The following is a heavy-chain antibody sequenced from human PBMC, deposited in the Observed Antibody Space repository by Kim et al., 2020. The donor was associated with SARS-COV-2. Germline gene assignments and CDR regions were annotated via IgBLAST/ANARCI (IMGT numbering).Heavy chain of an antibody. V-gene: IGHV3-48*03. CDR1: GFTFSSYE. Sequence: GGSLRLSCAASGFTFSSYEMNWVRQAPGKGLEWVSYISSSGSTIYYADSVKGRFTISRDNAKNSLYLQMNSLRAEDTAVYYCARDRGYSNPYYYYYYGMDVWGQGTTVTVSS. J-gene: IGHJ6*02. D-gene: IGHD4-4*01. CDR3: ARDRGYSNPYYYYYYGMDV. CDR2: ISSSGSTI.